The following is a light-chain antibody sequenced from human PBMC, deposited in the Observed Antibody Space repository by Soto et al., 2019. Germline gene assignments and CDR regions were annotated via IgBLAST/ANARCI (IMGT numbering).Light chain of an antibody. CDR3: SSYAGSFHWV. V-gene: IGLV2-8*01. J-gene: IGLJ3*02. CDR1: SSDVGRYNY. CDR2: DVT. Sequence: QSALTQPPSASGSPGQSVTISCTGTSSDVGRYNYVSWYQQHPGKAPKLMISDVTKRPSGVPDRFSASKSGNTASLTVSGLADEDEAYYYCSSYAGSFHWVFGGGTKLTVL.